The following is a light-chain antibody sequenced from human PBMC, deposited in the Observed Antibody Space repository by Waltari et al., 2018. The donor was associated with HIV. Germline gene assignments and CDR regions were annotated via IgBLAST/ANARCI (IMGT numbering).Light chain of an antibody. Sequence: EVVLTQSPATLSLSPGDTATLPCRASQRIDSTFLSWYQQKPGQAPRLLIYGASTRVSGSPPRFSGSGSGTDFTLTISSLYPEDFAVYFCQQDYNLPGTFGQGTRVEIK. CDR3: QQDYNLPGT. V-gene: IGKV3D-7*01. CDR1: QRIDSTF. CDR2: GAS. J-gene: IGKJ1*01.